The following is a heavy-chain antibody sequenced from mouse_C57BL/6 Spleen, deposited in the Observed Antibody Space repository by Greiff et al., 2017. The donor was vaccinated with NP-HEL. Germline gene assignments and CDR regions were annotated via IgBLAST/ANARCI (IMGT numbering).Heavy chain of an antibody. V-gene: IGHV1-22*01. D-gene: IGHD1-1*01. CDR2: INPNNGGT. Sequence: EVKLQQSGPELVKPGASVKMSCKASGYTFTDYNMHWVKQSHGKSLEWIGYINPNNGGTSYNQKFKGKATLTVTKSSSTTYMEPRSLTSEDSAVFYGAIGYYYGSVDYNFAKDYGGQGTTVTVSS. CDR3: AIGYYYGSVDYNFAKDY. J-gene: IGHJ4*01. CDR1: GYTFTDYN.